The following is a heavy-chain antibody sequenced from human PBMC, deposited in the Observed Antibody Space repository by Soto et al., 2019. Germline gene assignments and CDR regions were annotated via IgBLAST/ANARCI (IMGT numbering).Heavy chain of an antibody. J-gene: IGHJ6*02. D-gene: IGHD3-9*01. CDR1: GFTFSSYS. CDR2: ISSSSSTI. CDR3: ARDGRYYDILTGYYSPYYYYYGMDV. V-gene: IGHV3-48*02. Sequence: PGGSLRLSCAASGFTFSSYSMNWVRQAPGKGLEWVSYISSSSSTIYYADSVKGRFTISRDNAKNSLYLQMNSLRDGDTAVYYCARDGRYYDILTGYYSPYYYYYGMDVWGQGTTVTVSS.